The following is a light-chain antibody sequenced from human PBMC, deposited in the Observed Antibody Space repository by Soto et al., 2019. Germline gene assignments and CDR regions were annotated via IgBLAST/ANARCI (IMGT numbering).Light chain of an antibody. Sequence: IQMTQSPSSLSASVGDRVTITCQASQGISNYLNWYQKKPGKAPKLLIYDASNLETGVPSRFSGSGSGTDFTFTISSLQPEDIATYYCQQYDNLPPLTFGGGTKVEIK. J-gene: IGKJ4*01. CDR3: QQYDNLPPLT. V-gene: IGKV1-33*01. CDR1: QGISNY. CDR2: DAS.